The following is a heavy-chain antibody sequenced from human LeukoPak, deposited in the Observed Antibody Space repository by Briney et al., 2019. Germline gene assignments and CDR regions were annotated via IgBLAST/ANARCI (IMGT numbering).Heavy chain of an antibody. CDR1: GNSFTNNW. J-gene: IGHJ4*02. Sequence: GESLKISCKGSGNSFTNNWIAWVRQMPGKGLEWMGIIYPGDSDTRYSPSFQGQVTISADKSISTAYLQWSSLKASDTAMYYCACLIAAAGVFDYWGQGTLVTVSS. CDR3: ACLIAAAGVFDY. V-gene: IGHV5-51*01. D-gene: IGHD6-13*01. CDR2: IYPGDSDT.